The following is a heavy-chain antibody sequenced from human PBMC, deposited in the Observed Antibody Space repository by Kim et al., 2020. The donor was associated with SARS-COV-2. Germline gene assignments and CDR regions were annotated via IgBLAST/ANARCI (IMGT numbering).Heavy chain of an antibody. D-gene: IGHD1-7*01. Sequence: GGSLRLSCVASGFIFSDYDISWVRQAPGKGPEWVAVSTGNGDEPAYYQDSVKGRFTVSRDNSRATLYLYMNSLGADDTAVYFCAKHELRTFDHWGRGVLVTVSS. J-gene: IGHJ4*02. CDR2: STGNGDEPA. CDR1: GFIFSDYD. CDR3: AKHELRTFDH. V-gene: IGHV3-23*01.